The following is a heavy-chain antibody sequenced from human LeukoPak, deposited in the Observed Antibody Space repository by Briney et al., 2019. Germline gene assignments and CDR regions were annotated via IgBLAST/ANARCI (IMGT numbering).Heavy chain of an antibody. Sequence: ASVKVSCKASGYTFTSYYMHWVRQAPGQGLEWMGIINPSGGSTSYAQKFQGRVTMIRDTSTSTVYMELSSLRSEDTAVYYCAGAVDYDYVWGSYRYTPPAYWGQGTLVTVSS. J-gene: IGHJ4*02. CDR3: AGAVDYDYVWGSYRYTPPAY. CDR1: GYTFTSYY. CDR2: INPSGGST. V-gene: IGHV1-46*01. D-gene: IGHD3-16*02.